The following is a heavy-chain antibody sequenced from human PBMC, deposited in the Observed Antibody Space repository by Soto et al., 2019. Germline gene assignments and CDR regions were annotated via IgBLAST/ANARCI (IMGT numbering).Heavy chain of an antibody. Sequence: PSETLSLTCTVSGGAISSGDYYWSWIRQPPGKGLEWIGYIYYSGSTYYNPSLKSRVTISVDTSKNQFSLKLSSVTAADTAVYYCARVRVGATNNWFDPWGQGTLVTVSS. V-gene: IGHV4-30-4*01. J-gene: IGHJ5*02. CDR2: IYYSGST. CDR3: ARVRVGATNNWFDP. CDR1: GGAISSGDYY. D-gene: IGHD1-26*01.